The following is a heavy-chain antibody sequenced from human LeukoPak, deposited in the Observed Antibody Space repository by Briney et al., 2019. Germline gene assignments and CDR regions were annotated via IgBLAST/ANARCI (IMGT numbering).Heavy chain of an antibody. Sequence: GASVRVSCKASGYTFTSYGISWVRQAPGQGLEWMGWISAYNGNTNYAQKLQGRVTMTTDTSTSTAYMELRSLRSDDTAVYYCARDTARHYYGPWVPDYWGQGTLVTVSS. J-gene: IGHJ4*02. CDR1: GYTFTSYG. D-gene: IGHD3-10*01. CDR2: ISAYNGNT. V-gene: IGHV1-18*01. CDR3: ARDTARHYYGPWVPDY.